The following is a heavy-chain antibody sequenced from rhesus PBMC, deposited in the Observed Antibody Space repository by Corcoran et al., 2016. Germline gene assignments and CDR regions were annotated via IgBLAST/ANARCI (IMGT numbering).Heavy chain of an antibody. J-gene: IGHJ4*01. CDR1: GFTFSSYD. CDR2: INSYGGNT. Sequence: EVQLVETGGGLVQPGGSLKLSCAASGFTFSSYDMTWVRQAPGKGLAWVSAINSYGGNTYYADSVKGRFTISRDNSKNTLSLQMNSLRTEDTAVYYCAILGIAAAGDFDYWGQGVLVTVSS. V-gene: IGHV3S5*01. D-gene: IGHD6-25*01. CDR3: AILGIAAAGDFDY.